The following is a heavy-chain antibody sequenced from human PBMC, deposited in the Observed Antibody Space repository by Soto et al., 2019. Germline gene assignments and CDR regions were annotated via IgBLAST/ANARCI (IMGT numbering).Heavy chain of an antibody. CDR2: IYYSGST. D-gene: IGHD5-18*01. Sequence: SETLSLTCTVSGGSISSSSYYWGWIRQPPGKGLEWIGSIYYSGSTYYNPSLKSRVTISVDTSKNQFSLKLSSVTAADTAVYYCASSYGHEKEYWGQGTLVTVSS. J-gene: IGHJ4*02. V-gene: IGHV4-39*01. CDR3: ASSYGHEKEY. CDR1: GGSISSSSYY.